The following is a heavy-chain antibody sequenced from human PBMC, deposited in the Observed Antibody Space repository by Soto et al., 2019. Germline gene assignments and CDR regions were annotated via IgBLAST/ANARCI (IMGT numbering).Heavy chain of an antibody. CDR2: IYWDDDK. D-gene: IGHD3-3*01. Sequence: QITLKESGPTLVKPTQTLTLTCTFSGFSLSTSGVGVGWIRQPPGKALEWLALIYWDDDKRYSPSLKSRLTITKDTSKNQVVLTMTNMDPVDTATYYCARSTIFGVVITPYFDYWGQGTLVTVSS. CDR3: ARSTIFGVVITPYFDY. J-gene: IGHJ4*02. CDR1: GFSLSTSGVG. V-gene: IGHV2-5*02.